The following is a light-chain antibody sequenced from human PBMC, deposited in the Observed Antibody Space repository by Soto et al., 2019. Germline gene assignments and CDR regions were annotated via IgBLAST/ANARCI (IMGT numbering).Light chain of an antibody. Sequence: HSVLTQPTSVSGSPGQSITISCTGTISDFVVYNYGSWYQQHPGKAPKLTIYGVSNRPSGVSNRFSGSKSGNTASLAISGLEADDEADYYCSSHTISSALQVFGTGTKVTGL. J-gene: IGLJ1*01. CDR3: SSHTISSALQV. CDR1: ISDFVVYNY. CDR2: GVS. V-gene: IGLV2-14*01.